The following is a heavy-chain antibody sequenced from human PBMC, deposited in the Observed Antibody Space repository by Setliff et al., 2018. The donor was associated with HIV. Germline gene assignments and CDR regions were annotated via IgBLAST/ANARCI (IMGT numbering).Heavy chain of an antibody. Sequence: GASVKVSCKASGGTFSSYAISWVRQAPGQGLEWMGGFDPEDGVTFYAQNFQGRVTMTEDTSTDTAYMELSSLRSEDTAVYYCATDPGSLIWFGGSKVNVWGQGTTVTVSS. CDR2: FDPEDGVT. CDR1: GGTFSSYA. J-gene: IGHJ6*02. CDR3: ATDPGSLIWFGGSKVNV. D-gene: IGHD3-10*01. V-gene: IGHV1-24*01.